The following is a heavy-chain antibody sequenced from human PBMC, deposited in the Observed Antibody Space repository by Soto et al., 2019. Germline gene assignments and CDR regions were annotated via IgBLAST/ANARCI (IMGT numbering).Heavy chain of an antibody. J-gene: IGHJ6*02. V-gene: IGHV3-30-3*01. D-gene: IGHD3-22*01. CDR1: GFTFSNYA. CDR2: ISYDGSNK. CDR3: ARDGWLYYDSTTQGMDV. Sequence: QVQLVESGGGVVQPGRSLRLSCAASGFTFSNYAMHWVRQPPGKGLEWVAVISYDGSNKNYADSVKGRFTISRDNSKNTLYRQMNSMRAEDTAVFYCARDGWLYYDSTTQGMDVWGQGTTVTVS.